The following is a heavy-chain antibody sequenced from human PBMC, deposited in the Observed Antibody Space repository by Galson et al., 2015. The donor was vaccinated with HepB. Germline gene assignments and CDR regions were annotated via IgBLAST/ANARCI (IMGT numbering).Heavy chain of an antibody. Sequence: SLRLSCAASGFTFSSYAMSWVRQAPGKGLEWVSAISGSGGSTYYADSVKGRFTISRDNSKNTLYLQMNSLRAEDTAVYYCAKDRREPRAHFDYWGQGTLVTVSS. V-gene: IGHV3-23*01. D-gene: IGHD1-26*01. J-gene: IGHJ4*02. CDR2: ISGSGGST. CDR3: AKDRREPRAHFDY. CDR1: GFTFSSYA.